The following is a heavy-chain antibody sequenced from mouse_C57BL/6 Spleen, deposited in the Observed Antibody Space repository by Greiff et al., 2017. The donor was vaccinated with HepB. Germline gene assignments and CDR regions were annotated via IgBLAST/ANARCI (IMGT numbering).Heavy chain of an antibody. Sequence: QVQLQQPGAELVRPGTSVKLSCKASGYTFTSYWMHWVKQRPGQGLEWIGVIDPSDSYTNYNQKFKGKATLTVDTSSSTAYMQLSSLTSEDSAVYYCEIGSYDWYFDVWGTGTTVTVSS. CDR1: GYTFTSYW. J-gene: IGHJ1*03. D-gene: IGHD1-1*02. CDR3: EIGSYDWYFDV. CDR2: IDPSDSYT. V-gene: IGHV1-59*01.